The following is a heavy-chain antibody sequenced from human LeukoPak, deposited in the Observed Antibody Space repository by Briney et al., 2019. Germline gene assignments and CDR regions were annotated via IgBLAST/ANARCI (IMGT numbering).Heavy chain of an antibody. V-gene: IGHV3-23*01. CDR1: EFTFSRFG. J-gene: IGHJ4*02. D-gene: IGHD3/OR15-3a*01. Sequence: GGSLRLSCAASEFTFSRFGMSWVRQAPGKGLEWVSAISGSGSRTYYADSVKGRFAISRDNSKNTLYLQMNTLRAEDTAVYYCAKDFALVIIDWGQGTLVTVSS. CDR3: AKDFALVIID. CDR2: ISGSGSRT.